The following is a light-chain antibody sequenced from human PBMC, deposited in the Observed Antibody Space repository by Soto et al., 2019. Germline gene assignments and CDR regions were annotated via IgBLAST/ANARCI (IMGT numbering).Light chain of an antibody. J-gene: IGKJ4*01. Sequence: EIVLTQSPGTLSLSPGERATLSCRASQSLSSTYLAWYQQKPGQAPRLLIYGASSRATGIPDRFIGSGSATDRTLTISRLEPEDFAVYHCQQYGNSPPTFGGGTKVEI. CDR1: QSLSSTY. CDR2: GAS. CDR3: QQYGNSPPT. V-gene: IGKV3-20*01.